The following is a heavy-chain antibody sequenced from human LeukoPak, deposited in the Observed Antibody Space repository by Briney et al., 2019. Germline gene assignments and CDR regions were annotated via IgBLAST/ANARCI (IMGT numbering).Heavy chain of an antibody. CDR1: GGSISNSNW. D-gene: IGHD6-19*01. CDR3: ASRSSIAVAAGVGAFDI. V-gene: IGHV4-4*02. J-gene: IGHJ3*02. CDR2: FYHSGST. Sequence: SETLSLTCAVSGGSISNSNWWSWVRQPPGKGLEWIGEFYHSGSTIYNPSLKSRVTISVDKSKNQFSLKLSSVTAADTAVYYCASRSSIAVAAGVGAFDIWGQGTMVTVSS.